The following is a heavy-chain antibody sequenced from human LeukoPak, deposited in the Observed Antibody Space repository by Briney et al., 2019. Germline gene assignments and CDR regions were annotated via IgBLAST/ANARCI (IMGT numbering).Heavy chain of an antibody. J-gene: IGHJ4*02. Sequence: GSSVKVSCKASGGTFSSYAISWVRQAPGQGLEWMGRIIPILGIANYAQKFQGRVTITADKSTSTAYMELSSLRSEDTAVYYCARVSGYYSRIEYWGQGTLVTVSS. CDR3: ARVSGYYSRIEY. CDR2: IIPILGIA. CDR1: GGTFSSYA. V-gene: IGHV1-69*04. D-gene: IGHD3-22*01.